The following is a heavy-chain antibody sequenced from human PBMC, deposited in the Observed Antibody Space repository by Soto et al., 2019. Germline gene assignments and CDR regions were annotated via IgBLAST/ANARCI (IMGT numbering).Heavy chain of an antibody. CDR1: GFSLSTSGMR. V-gene: IGHV2-70*04. D-gene: IGHD3-22*01. CDR2: IDWDDDK. CDR3: ARTAGYYDSSGYDYFDY. Sequence: SGPTLVNPTQTLTLTCTSSGFSLSTSGMRVSWIRQPPGKALEWLARIDWDDDKFYSTSLKTRLTISKDTSKNQVVLTMTNMDPVDTATYYCARTAGYYDSSGYDYFDYWGQGTLVTVSS. J-gene: IGHJ4*02.